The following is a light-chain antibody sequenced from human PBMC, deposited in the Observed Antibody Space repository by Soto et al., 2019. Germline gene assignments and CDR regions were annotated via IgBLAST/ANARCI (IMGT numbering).Light chain of an antibody. CDR2: RAS. CDR1: QTINID. Sequence: DIQMTQSPSSLSASVGDRVTITCRASQTINIDLNWYQQRPGKXPAXLISRASTLQSGVPSRFVGSGSGTEFTLTISSLQPEDFATDDCQQSHSTPTFGGGTKVDIK. CDR3: QQSHSTPT. V-gene: IGKV1-39*01. J-gene: IGKJ4*01.